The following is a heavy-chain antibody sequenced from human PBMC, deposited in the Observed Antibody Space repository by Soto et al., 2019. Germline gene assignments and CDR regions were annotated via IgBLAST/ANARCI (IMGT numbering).Heavy chain of an antibody. CDR3: AREYYDILTGYTNYFDY. CDR2: IWYDGSNK. Sequence: VQLVESGGGVVQPGRSLRLSCAASGFTFSSYGMHWVRQAPGKGLEWVAVIWYDGSNKYYADSVKGRFTISRDNSKNTLYLQMNSLRAEDTAVYYCAREYYDILTGYTNYFDYWGQGTLVTVSS. J-gene: IGHJ4*02. CDR1: GFTFSSYG. V-gene: IGHV3-33*01. D-gene: IGHD3-9*01.